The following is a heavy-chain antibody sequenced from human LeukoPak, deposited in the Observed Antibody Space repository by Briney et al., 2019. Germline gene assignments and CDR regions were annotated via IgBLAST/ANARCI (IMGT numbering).Heavy chain of an antibody. CDR3: ARRRLGSSDAFDI. Sequence: PSETLSLTRTVSGGSISSYYWSWIRQPPGKGLEWIGYIYYSGSTNYNPSLKSRVTMSVDTSKNQFSLKLSSVTAADTAVYYCARRRLGSSDAFDIWGQGTMVTVSS. J-gene: IGHJ3*02. CDR2: IYYSGST. CDR1: GGSISSYY. V-gene: IGHV4-59*08. D-gene: IGHD1-26*01.